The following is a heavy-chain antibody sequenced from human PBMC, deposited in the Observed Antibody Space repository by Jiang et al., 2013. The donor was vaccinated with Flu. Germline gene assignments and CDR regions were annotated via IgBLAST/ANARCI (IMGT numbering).Heavy chain of an antibody. CDR3: ARGMTTVSPFDY. J-gene: IGHJ4*02. V-gene: IGHV4-59*01. CDR2: FYYSGNI. D-gene: IGHD4-17*01. CDR1: GGSMSAFY. Sequence: CTVSGGSMSAFYWSWIRQPPGKGLEWIGFFYYSGNIQYNPSLKSRVTISGDMSKNQFSLTLKSVTAADTAVYYCARGMTTVSPFDYWGQGTLVTVSS.